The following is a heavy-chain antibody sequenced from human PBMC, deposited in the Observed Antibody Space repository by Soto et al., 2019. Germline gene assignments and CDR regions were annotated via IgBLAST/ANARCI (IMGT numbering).Heavy chain of an antibody. CDR2: IKQDGSEK. J-gene: IGHJ3*02. Sequence: EVQLVESGGGLVQPGGSLRLSCAASGFTFSSYWMSWVRQAPGKGLEWVANIKQDGSEKYYVDSVKGRFTISRDNAKNSLYLQMNSLRAADTAVYYCARVKGSAYDAFDSWGQGTMVTVSS. V-gene: IGHV3-7*01. D-gene: IGHD2-21*01. CDR1: GFTFSSYW. CDR3: ARVKGSAYDAFDS.